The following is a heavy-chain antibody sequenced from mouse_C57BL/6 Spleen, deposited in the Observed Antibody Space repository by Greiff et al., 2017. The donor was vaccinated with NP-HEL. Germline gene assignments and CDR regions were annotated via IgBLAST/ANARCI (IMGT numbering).Heavy chain of an antibody. CDR1: CYTFTSYW. Sequence: QVQLQQPGAELVKPGASVKLSCKASCYTFTSYWMHWVKQRPGQGLEWIGMIHPNSGSTNYNEKFKSKATLTVDKSSSTAYMQLSSLTSEDSAVYYCARWGTTVVGYFDVWGTGTTVTVSS. CDR3: ARWGTTVVGYFDV. D-gene: IGHD1-1*01. J-gene: IGHJ1*03. CDR2: IHPNSGST. V-gene: IGHV1-64*01.